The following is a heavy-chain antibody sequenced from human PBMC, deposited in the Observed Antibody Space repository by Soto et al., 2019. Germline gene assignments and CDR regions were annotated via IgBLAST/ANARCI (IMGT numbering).Heavy chain of an antibody. CDR1: GFTFSSYA. CDR3: AKDWRSSSWPYYYYGMDV. V-gene: IGHV3-23*01. Sequence: EVQLLESGGGLVQPGGSLRLSCAASGFTFSSYAMSWVRQAPGKGLEWVSAISGSGATTYYADSVKGRFTISRDNSKNTLYLQMNSLRAEDTAVYYCAKDWRSSSWPYYYYGMDVWGQGTTVTVSS. CDR2: ISGSGATT. D-gene: IGHD6-13*01. J-gene: IGHJ6*02.